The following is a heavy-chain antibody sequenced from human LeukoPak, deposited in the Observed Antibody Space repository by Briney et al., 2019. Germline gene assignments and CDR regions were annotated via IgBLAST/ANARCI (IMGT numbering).Heavy chain of an antibody. Sequence: GGSLRLSCAASGFTFSSYGMHWVRQAPGKGLEWVAIIWNDESNKYYADSVKGRFTITRDNSKNTLYLQMNTLRVEDSAVYYCARDPYGMDVWGQGTTVTVSS. CDR2: IWNDESNK. V-gene: IGHV3-33*01. J-gene: IGHJ6*02. CDR3: ARDPYGMDV. CDR1: GFTFSSYG.